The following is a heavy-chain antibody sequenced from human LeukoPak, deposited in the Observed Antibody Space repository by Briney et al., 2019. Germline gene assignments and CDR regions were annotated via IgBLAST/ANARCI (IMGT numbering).Heavy chain of an antibody. CDR3: ATDYGDYLYYYMDV. V-gene: IGHV3-23*01. Sequence: GGSLRLCCAASGFTFSSYAMSWVRQAPGKGLEWVSAIGGSGGRTYYADSVKGRFTISRDNSKNTLYLQMNSLRAEDTAVYYCATDYGDYLYYYMDVWGKGTTVTVSS. D-gene: IGHD4-17*01. CDR2: IGGSGGRT. J-gene: IGHJ6*03. CDR1: GFTFSSYA.